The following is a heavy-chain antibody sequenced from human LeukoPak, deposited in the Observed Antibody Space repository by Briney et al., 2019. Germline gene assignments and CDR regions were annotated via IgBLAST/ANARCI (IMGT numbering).Heavy chain of an antibody. V-gene: IGHV1-69*13. CDR1: GGTFSSYA. CDR2: IIPIFGTA. J-gene: IGHJ5*02. Sequence: GASVKVSCKASGGTFSSYAISWVRQAPGQGLEWMGGIIPIFGTANYAQKFQGRVTITADESTSTAYMELSSLRSEDTAVYYCARDLWVRGAQNWFDPWGQGTLVTVSS. D-gene: IGHD3-10*01. CDR3: ARDLWVRGAQNWFDP.